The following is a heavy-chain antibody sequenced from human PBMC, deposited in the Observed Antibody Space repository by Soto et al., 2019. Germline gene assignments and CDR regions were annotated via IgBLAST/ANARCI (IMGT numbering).Heavy chain of an antibody. D-gene: IGHD3-10*01. Sequence: QVQLVQSGAEVKKPGSSVKVSCKASGGTFSSYAISWVRQAPGQGLEWMGGIIPIFGTANYAQKFQGRVTITADESTSTAYMELSSLRSEDTAVYYCARDPWYYGSGSSYYYYGMDVWGQGTTVTVSS. J-gene: IGHJ6*02. CDR2: IIPIFGTA. CDR3: ARDPWYYGSGSSYYYYGMDV. V-gene: IGHV1-69*12. CDR1: GGTFSSYA.